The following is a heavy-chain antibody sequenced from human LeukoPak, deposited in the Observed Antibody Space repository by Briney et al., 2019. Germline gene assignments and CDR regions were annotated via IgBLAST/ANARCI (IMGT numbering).Heavy chain of an antibody. D-gene: IGHD1-14*01. CDR1: GFTFSSYG. J-gene: IGHJ4*02. CDR3: ANRNPYYFEY. V-gene: IGHV3-33*06. CDR2: IWYDGSSK. Sequence: GRSLRLSCAASGFTFSSYGMHWVRQAPGKGLEWVAVIWYDGSSKYYVDSVKGRFTISRDNSKNTLYLQMNSLRAEDTAVYYCANRNPYYFEYWGQGTLVTVSS.